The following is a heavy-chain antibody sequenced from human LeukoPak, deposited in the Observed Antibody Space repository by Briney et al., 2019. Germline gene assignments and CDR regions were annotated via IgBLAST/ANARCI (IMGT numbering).Heavy chain of an antibody. Sequence: ASVKVSCKAAGYTFVSYGISWVRQAPGQGLEWMGWISGYNGNTNYAQKFQGRVTMTTETSTSTIYMELRRLRYDDTAVYHCARDRDPYYYDSSGYDDHWGQGTLVTVSS. CDR3: ARDRDPYYYDSSGYDDH. CDR2: ISGYNGNT. V-gene: IGHV1-18*01. CDR1: GYTFVSYG. D-gene: IGHD3-22*01. J-gene: IGHJ4*02.